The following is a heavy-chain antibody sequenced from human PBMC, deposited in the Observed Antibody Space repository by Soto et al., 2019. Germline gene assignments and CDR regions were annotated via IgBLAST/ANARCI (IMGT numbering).Heavy chain of an antibody. CDR1: GFSFSNYG. Sequence: QVQLVESGGGVVQPERSLRLSCAASGFSFSNYGMHWVRQAPGKGLEWVAVISYDGSKKYYGDSVKGRFTISRDNSKNMLYLQINSLRAEDTAVYYCARDDWYSSSWLRVDYWGQGTLVTVSS. J-gene: IGHJ4*02. CDR2: ISYDGSKK. CDR3: ARDDWYSSSWLRVDY. D-gene: IGHD6-13*01. V-gene: IGHV3-33*01.